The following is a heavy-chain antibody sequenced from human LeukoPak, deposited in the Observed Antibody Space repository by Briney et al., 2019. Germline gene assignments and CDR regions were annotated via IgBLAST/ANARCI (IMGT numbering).Heavy chain of an antibody. J-gene: IGHJ4*02. V-gene: IGHV4-39*01. CDR1: GGSISTSNYY. CDR2: IFYSGST. CDR3: ARSGYSSGWYSDY. D-gene: IGHD6-19*01. Sequence: SETLSLTCTVSGGSISTSNYYWGWIRQPPGKGLEWIGNIFYSGSTYYNPSLKSRVTISVDTSKNQFSLKLSSVTAADTAVYYCARSGYSSGWYSDYWGQGTLVTVSS.